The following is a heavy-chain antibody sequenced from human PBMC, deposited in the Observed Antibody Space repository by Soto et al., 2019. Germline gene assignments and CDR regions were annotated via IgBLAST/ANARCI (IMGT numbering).Heavy chain of an antibody. CDR3: ERDPWELIDC. CDR2: ISSSSSTI. D-gene: IGHD1-26*01. Sequence: EVQLVESGGGLVRPGGSLRLSCAASGFTFSSYSMNWVRQAPGKGLERVSYISSSSSTIYYADSVKGRFTISSDNAKNSLYLQMNSLRDEDTAVYYCERDPWELIDCWGQGTLVTVSS. V-gene: IGHV3-48*02. CDR1: GFTFSSYS. J-gene: IGHJ4*02.